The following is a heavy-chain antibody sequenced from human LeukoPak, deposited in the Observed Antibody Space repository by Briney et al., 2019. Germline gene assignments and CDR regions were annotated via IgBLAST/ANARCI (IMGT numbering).Heavy chain of an antibody. D-gene: IGHD3-10*01. J-gene: IGHJ6*02. CDR2: IQYDGSNK. Sequence: GGSLRLSCAASGFTFSSYGMHWVRQAPGKGLEWVAFIQYDGSNKYYADSVKGRFTISRDNSKNTLYLQMNSLRAEDTAVYYCAKETHYYGSGSYLYGMDVWGQGTTVTVSS. CDR1: GFTFSSYG. CDR3: AKETHYYGSGSYLYGMDV. V-gene: IGHV3-30*02.